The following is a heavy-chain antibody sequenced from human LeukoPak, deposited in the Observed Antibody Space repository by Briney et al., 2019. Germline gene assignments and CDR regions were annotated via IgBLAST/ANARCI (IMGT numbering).Heavy chain of an antibody. J-gene: IGHJ3*02. CDR1: SGSFSGYY. V-gene: IGHV4-34*12. CDR3: ARFGSSTWYKGAFDI. Sequence: PSETLSLTCAVYSGSFSGYYWSWIRQPPGKGLEWIGEIVHSGNTKYNPSLKSRVTISVDTSKNQFSLNLTSVTAADTAVYYCARFGSSTWYKGAFDIWGQGTMVTVAS. CDR2: IVHSGNT. D-gene: IGHD1-1*01.